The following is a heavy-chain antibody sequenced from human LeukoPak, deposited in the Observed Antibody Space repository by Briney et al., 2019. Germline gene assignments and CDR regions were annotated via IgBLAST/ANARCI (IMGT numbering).Heavy chain of an antibody. CDR1: GFTFSSYG. CDR3: ARGEYYDILTGSDY. D-gene: IGHD3-9*01. V-gene: IGHV3-33*01. Sequence: GRSLRLSCAAPGFTFSSYGMHWVRQAPGKGLEWVAVIWYDGSNKYYADSVKGRFTISRDNSKNTLYLQMNSLRAEDTAVYYCARGEYYDILTGSDYWGQGTLVTVSS. CDR2: IWYDGSNK. J-gene: IGHJ4*02.